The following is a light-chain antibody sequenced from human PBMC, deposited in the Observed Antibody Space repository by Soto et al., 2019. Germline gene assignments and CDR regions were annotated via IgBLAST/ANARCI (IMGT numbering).Light chain of an antibody. CDR2: EVT. V-gene: IGLV2-14*01. CDR3: SSYTSSSTLG. CDR1: SSDVGGYNY. Sequence: QSALTQPASVSGSPGQSITISCTGTSSDVGGYNYVSWYQQHPGKAPKPIIYEVTDRPSGDSNRFSGSKSGNTASLTISGLQAEDEADYFCSSYTSSSTLGFGGGTKLTVL. J-gene: IGLJ2*01.